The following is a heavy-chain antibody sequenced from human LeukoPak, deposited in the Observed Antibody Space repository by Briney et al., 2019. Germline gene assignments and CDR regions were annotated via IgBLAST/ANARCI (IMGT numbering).Heavy chain of an antibody. CDR1: GGSISRRTYY. J-gene: IGHJ3*02. CDR2: IYYTGST. Sequence: SETLSLTCTVSGGSISRRTYYWGWIRQPPGKGLEWIGSIYYTGSTFYNPSLKSRVAISVDTSKNQFSMKLSSVTAADAAVYFCARDWTTWRAFDIWGQGTMVTVSS. V-gene: IGHV4-39*07. D-gene: IGHD2/OR15-2a*01. CDR3: ARDWTTWRAFDI.